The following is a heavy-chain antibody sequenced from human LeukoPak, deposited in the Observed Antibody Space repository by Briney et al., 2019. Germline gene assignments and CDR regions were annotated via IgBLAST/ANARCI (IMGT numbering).Heavy chain of an antibody. Sequence: ATVKVSCKVSGYTLTELSMHWVRQAPGKGLEWMGGFDPEDGETIYAQKFQGRVTMTEDTSADTAYMELSSLTSDDTALYYCATGTVSSSWLGIFDFWGQGTLVTVSS. D-gene: IGHD6-13*01. CDR2: FDPEDGET. J-gene: IGHJ4*02. CDR3: ATGTVSSSWLGIFDF. CDR1: GYTLTELS. V-gene: IGHV1-24*01.